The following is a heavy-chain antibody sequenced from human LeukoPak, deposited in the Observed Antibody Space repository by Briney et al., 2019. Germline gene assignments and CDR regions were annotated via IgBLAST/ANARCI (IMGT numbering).Heavy chain of an antibody. CDR2: VYHSGST. Sequence: SETLSLTCAVSGYSISSGYYWDWIRQPPGKGLEWIGSVYHSGSTYYNPSLKSRVLMSLDTSKNHFSLKLSSVTAADTAVYYCARRVGSGTYYSFDYWGQGTPVTVSS. J-gene: IGHJ4*02. CDR3: ARRVGSGTYYSFDY. CDR1: GYSISSGYY. D-gene: IGHD3-10*01. V-gene: IGHV4-38-2*01.